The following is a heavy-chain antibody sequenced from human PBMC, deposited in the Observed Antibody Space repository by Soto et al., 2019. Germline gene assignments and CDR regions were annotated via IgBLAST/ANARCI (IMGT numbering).Heavy chain of an antibody. V-gene: IGHV3-23*01. Sequence: EVQLLESGGGLVQPGGSLRLSCAASGFTVSSHAMSWVRQVPGEGLQWVSGISGSGDSTYSAASVKGRFTISRDISKNALYLQMNNLRADDTAVYSCARAGVAVAADCGGLDIGGQGTMVTVSS. CDR3: ARAGVAVAADCGGLDI. CDR1: GFTVSSHA. J-gene: IGHJ3*02. CDR2: ISGSGDST. D-gene: IGHD6-19*01.